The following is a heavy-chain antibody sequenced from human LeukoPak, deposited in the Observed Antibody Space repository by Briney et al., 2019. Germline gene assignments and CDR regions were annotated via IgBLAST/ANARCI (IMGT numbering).Heavy chain of an antibody. V-gene: IGHV4-59*08. J-gene: IGHJ4*02. CDR2: VFYSGST. Sequence: SETLSLTCTVSGGSISSYYWSWIRQPPGKGLEWIGYVFYSGSTNYSPSLKSRVTISVDTSKNQISPKLTSVTAADTAVYYCARHPSAVAGKTFDCWGQGTLVTVSS. CDR3: ARHPSAVAGKTFDC. D-gene: IGHD6-19*01. CDR1: GGSISSYY.